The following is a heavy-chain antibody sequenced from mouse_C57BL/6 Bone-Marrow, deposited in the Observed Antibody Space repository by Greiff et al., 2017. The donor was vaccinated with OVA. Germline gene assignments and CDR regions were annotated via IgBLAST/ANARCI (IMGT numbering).Heavy chain of an antibody. CDR2: IDPENGDT. J-gene: IGHJ4*01. D-gene: IGHD1-1*01. V-gene: IGHV14-4*01. Sequence: VQLQQSGAELVRPGASVKLSCTASGFNIKDDYMHWVKQRPEQGLEWIGWIDPENGDTEYASKFQGKATITADTTSNTAYLQLSSLTSEDTAVYYCTDFSTTVVGAMDYWGQGTSVTVSS. CDR1: GFNIKDDY. CDR3: TDFSTTVVGAMDY.